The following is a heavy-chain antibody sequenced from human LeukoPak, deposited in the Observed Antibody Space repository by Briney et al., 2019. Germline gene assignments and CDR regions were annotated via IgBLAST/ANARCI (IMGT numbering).Heavy chain of an antibody. D-gene: IGHD4-17*01. CDR1: GFFFGAYA. V-gene: IGHV3-49*03. J-gene: IGHJ6*03. CDR3: ARDQLGGDPDDYYYYMDV. CDR2: IRSKTYGGAI. Sequence: PGGSLRLSCTTSGFFFGAYAMSWFRQAPGKGLEWVGFIRSKTYGGAIEYAASVKGRFTISRDDSKGIAYLQMNSLKTEDTAVYYCARDQLGGDPDDYYYYMDVWGKGTTVTVSS.